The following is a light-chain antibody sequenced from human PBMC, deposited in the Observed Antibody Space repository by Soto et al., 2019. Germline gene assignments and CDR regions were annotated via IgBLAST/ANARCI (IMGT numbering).Light chain of an antibody. CDR2: AAS. V-gene: IGKV3-15*01. Sequence: EIVLTQSPGTLSLSPGEGATLSCRASQSVSNNYLAWYQQKPGQAPRLVIYAASTRATGIPDRSSGSVSGTEFTLTISSLQSEDFAVYYCQQYNEWPPFTFGQGTRLEIK. J-gene: IGKJ5*01. CDR3: QQYNEWPPFT. CDR1: QSVSNN.